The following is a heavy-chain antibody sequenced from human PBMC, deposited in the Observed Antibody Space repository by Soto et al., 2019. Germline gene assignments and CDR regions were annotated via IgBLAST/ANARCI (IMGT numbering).Heavy chain of an antibody. V-gene: IGHV4-39*01. J-gene: IGHJ3*02. D-gene: IGHD6-19*01. CDR2: IYYSGST. CDR1: GGSIGRSSFH. CDR3: GRHYSSGWPDAFDI. Sequence: SETLSLTCTVSGGSIGRSSFHWGWIRQPPGKGLEWIATIYYSGSTYYNPSFKSRVTISVDTSKNQFSLKLSSVTAADTAVYYCGRHYSSGWPDAFDIWGHGTTVS.